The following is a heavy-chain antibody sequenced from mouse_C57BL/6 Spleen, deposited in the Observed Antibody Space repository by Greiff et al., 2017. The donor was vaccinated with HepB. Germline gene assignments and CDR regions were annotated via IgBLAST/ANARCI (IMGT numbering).Heavy chain of an antibody. CDR2: ISDGGSYT. D-gene: IGHD4-1*02. J-gene: IGHJ3*01. CDR3: ARVQLGREGFAY. Sequence: EVKLMESGGGLVKPGGSLKLSCAASGFTFSSYAMSWVRQTPEKRLEWVATISDGGSYTYYPDNVKGRFTISRDNAKNNLYLQMSHLKSEDTAMYYCARVQLGREGFAYWGQGTLVTVSA. CDR1: GFTFSSYA. V-gene: IGHV5-4*03.